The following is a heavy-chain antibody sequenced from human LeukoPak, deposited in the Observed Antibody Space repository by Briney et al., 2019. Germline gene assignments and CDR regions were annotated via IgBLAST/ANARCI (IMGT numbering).Heavy chain of an antibody. CDR1: GGSMSSSRYY. CDR2: IYHSGST. J-gene: IGHJ4*02. Sequence: PSETLSLTCTVSGGSMSSSRYYWGWIRQPPGKGLEWIGEIYHSGSTNYNPSLKSRVTISVDKSKNQFSLKLSSVTAADTAVYYCARDPDNSGYTDYWGQGTLVTVSS. D-gene: IGHD3-22*01. CDR3: ARDPDNSGYTDY. V-gene: IGHV4-39*07.